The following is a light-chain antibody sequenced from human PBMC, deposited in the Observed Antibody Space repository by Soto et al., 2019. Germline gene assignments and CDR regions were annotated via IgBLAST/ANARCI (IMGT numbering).Light chain of an antibody. CDR3: QQYYSTPPT. J-gene: IGKJ5*01. CDR2: WAS. Sequence: DIVMTQSPDSLAVSLGERATINCKSSQSVLSSSNNKNYIAWYQQKPGQPPELLIYWASTRESGVPDRFSGSGSGTDFTLTISSLQAEDVTVYYCQQYYSTPPTFGQGTRLEIK. CDR1: QSVLSSSNNKNY. V-gene: IGKV4-1*01.